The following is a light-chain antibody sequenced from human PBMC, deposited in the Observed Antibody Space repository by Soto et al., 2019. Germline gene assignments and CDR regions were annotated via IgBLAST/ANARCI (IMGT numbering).Light chain of an antibody. CDR3: QQNGSSPFT. J-gene: IGKJ3*01. V-gene: IGKV3-20*01. CDR1: QSVSSSY. CDR2: GAS. Sequence: EIVLTQSPGTLSLSPGERATLSCRASQSVSSSYLDWYQQKPGQAPRLLIYGASSRATGMPDRFSGSGSGTDFTLTISRLEPEDFAVYYCQQNGSSPFTFGPGTKVDIK.